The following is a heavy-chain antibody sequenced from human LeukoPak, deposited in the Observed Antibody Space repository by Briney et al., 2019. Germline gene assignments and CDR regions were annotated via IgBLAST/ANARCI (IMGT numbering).Heavy chain of an antibody. Sequence: PGGSLRRSCAASGFTFSSYAMSWVRQAPGKGLEWVSAISGSGGSTYYADSVKGRFTISRDNSKNTLYLQMNSLRAEDTAVYYCAKGYIVVVPAASLTYNWFDPWGQGTLVTVSS. CDR1: GFTFSSYA. CDR2: ISGSGGST. CDR3: AKGYIVVVPAASLTYNWFDP. J-gene: IGHJ5*02. D-gene: IGHD2-2*01. V-gene: IGHV3-23*01.